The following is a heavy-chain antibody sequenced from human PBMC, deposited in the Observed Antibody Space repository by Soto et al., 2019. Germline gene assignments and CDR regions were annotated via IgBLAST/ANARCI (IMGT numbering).Heavy chain of an antibody. V-gene: IGHV4-31*03. CDR3: ARDRDSYGFHDY. CDR2: IHYSGTT. CDR1: GGSISSGGSY. Sequence: QVQLQESGPGLVKPSQTLSVTCNVSGGSISSGGSYWSWIRQHPGKGLEWIGYIHYSGTTYYNPSLKSRVTISIDTSKKQFSLKLSSVTAADTAVYYCARDRDSYGFHDYWGQGTLVTVSS. D-gene: IGHD5-18*01. J-gene: IGHJ4*02.